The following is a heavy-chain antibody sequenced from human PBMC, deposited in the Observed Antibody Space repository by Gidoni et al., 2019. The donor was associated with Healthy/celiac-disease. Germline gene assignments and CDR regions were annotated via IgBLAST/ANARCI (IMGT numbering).Heavy chain of an antibody. CDR3: ARDSLWSGYPLGIYYFDY. CDR2: INPNSGGT. CDR1: GYTFTGYY. V-gene: IGHV1-2*04. J-gene: IGHJ4*02. D-gene: IGHD3-3*01. Sequence: QLQLVQSGAEVKKPGASVKVSCQASGYTFTGYYMNWVRQAPGQGLERMGWINPNSGGTNYAQKFQGWVTMTRDTSISTAYMELSRLRSDDTAVYYCARDSLWSGYPLGIYYFDYWGQGTLVTVSS.